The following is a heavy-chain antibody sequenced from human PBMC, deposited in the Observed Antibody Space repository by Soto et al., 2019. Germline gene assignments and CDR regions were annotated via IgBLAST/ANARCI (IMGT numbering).Heavy chain of an antibody. J-gene: IGHJ4*02. D-gene: IGHD3-22*01. CDR1: GASVGGHY. Sequence: QVQLQESGPGLVKPSETLSLTCQVSGASVGGHYWSWIREPPGKGLEWIGFFDSTGSTITSPFLKSRVSISFVTSNTQFSLRLRYVLGADSAVYFCARRNYFESSGYIDFDYWGQGILVTVSS. CDR2: FDSTGST. CDR3: ARRNYFESSGYIDFDY. V-gene: IGHV4-59*02.